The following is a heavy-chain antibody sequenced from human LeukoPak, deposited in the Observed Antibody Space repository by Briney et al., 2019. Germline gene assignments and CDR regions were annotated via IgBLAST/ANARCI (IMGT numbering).Heavy chain of an antibody. CDR3: AKGGDFWSGPSAFGN. D-gene: IGHD3-3*01. CDR2: ISGSGGST. J-gene: IGHJ4*02. Sequence: PGGSLRLSCAASGFTFSSYAMSWVRQAPGKGLEWVSAISGSGGSTYYADSVKGRFTISRDNSKNTLYLQMNSLRAEDTAVYYCAKGGDFWSGPSAFGNWGQGTLVTVSS. CDR1: GFTFSSYA. V-gene: IGHV3-23*01.